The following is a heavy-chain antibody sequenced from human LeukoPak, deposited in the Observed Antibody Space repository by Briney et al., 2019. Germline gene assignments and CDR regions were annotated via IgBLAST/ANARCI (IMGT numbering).Heavy chain of an antibody. CDR3: ARAVAGRANWFDP. Sequence: PSETLSLTCTVSGGSISSYYWSWIRQPPGKGLEWIGYIYTSGSTNYNPSLKSRVTISVDTSKNQFSLKLSSVTAADTAVYYCARAVAGRANWFDPWGQGTLVTVSS. V-gene: IGHV4-4*08. J-gene: IGHJ5*02. CDR1: GGSISSYY. CDR2: IYTSGST. D-gene: IGHD6-19*01.